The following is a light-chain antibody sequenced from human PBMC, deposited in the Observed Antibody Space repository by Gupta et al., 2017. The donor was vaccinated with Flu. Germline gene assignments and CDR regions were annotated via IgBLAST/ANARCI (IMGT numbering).Light chain of an antibody. V-gene: IGLV1-44*01. J-gene: IGLJ3*02. CDR1: NSNMGSNG. Sequence: VNISLTGGNSNMGSNGVRWYQQLPGTATKLLIYNNNQGPSGVPERFSGSKSGTSASLAISGPQSEDEAEYYCAAWEDSMNGLWVFGGGTKLTVL. CDR3: AAWEDSMNGLWV. CDR2: NNN.